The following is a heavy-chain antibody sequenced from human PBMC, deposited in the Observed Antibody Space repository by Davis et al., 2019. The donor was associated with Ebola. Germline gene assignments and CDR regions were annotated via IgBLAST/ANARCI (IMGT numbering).Heavy chain of an antibody. V-gene: IGHV3-53*05. D-gene: IGHD2-8*02. J-gene: IGHJ1*01. CDR2: IYSGGST. Sequence: GESLKISCAASGFTVSTNFMSWVRQAPGKGLEWVSVIYSGGSTYYADSVKGRFTISRDNSKNTLYLQMNSLRAEDTAVYYCARGRPGPRSEYFQHWGQGTLVTVSS. CDR3: ARGRPGPRSEYFQH. CDR1: GFTVSTNF.